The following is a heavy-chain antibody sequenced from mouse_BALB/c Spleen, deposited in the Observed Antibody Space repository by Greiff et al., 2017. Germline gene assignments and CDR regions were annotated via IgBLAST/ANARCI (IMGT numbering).Heavy chain of an antibody. V-gene: IGHV5-17*02. Sequence: EVQVVESGGGLVQPGGSRKLSCAASGFTFSSFGMHWVRQAPEKGLEWVAYISSGSSTIYYADTVKGRFTISRDNPKNTLFLQMTSLRSEDTAMYYCARSGRRYYAMDYWGQGTSVTVSS. CDR1: GFTFSSFG. CDR3: ARSGRRYYAMDY. J-gene: IGHJ4*01. CDR2: ISSGSSTI. D-gene: IGHD3-1*01.